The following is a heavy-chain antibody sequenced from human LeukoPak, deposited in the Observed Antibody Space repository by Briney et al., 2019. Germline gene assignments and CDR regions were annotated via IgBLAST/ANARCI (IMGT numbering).Heavy chain of an antibody. Sequence: PSETLSLTCAVYGGSFSGYYWSWIRQPPGKGLEWIGEINHSGSTNYNPSLKSRVTISVDTSKNQFSLKLSSVTAADTAVYYCARGLAPSGGSYYYYYMGVWGKGTTVTVSS. D-gene: IGHD1-14*01. V-gene: IGHV4-34*01. CDR2: INHSGST. CDR1: GGSFSGYY. CDR3: ARGLAPSGGSYYYYYMGV. J-gene: IGHJ6*03.